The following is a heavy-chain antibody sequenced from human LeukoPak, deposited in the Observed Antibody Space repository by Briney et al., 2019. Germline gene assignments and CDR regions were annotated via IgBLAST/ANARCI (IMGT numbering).Heavy chain of an antibody. Sequence: SETLSLTCAVSGGSISSRNWWSWVRQPPGKGLEWIGEIYHSGSTNYNPSLKSRVTISVDKSKNQFSLKLSSVTAADTAVYYCAIQAYGGNSEWYYFDYWGQGTLVTVSS. D-gene: IGHD4-23*01. J-gene: IGHJ4*02. CDR3: AIQAYGGNSEWYYFDY. CDR1: GGSISSRNW. V-gene: IGHV4-4*02. CDR2: IYHSGST.